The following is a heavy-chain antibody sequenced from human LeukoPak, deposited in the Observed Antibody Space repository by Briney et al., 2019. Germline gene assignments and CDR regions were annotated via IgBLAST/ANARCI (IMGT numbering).Heavy chain of an antibody. CDR3: ARQSQPDFWSGYYID. CDR2: IYPGDSDT. J-gene: IGHJ4*02. CDR1: GYSFTTYW. D-gene: IGHD3-3*01. V-gene: IGHV5-51*01. Sequence: GESLRISCKGSGYSFTTYWIAWVRQMPGKGLEWMGIIYPGDSDTKYSPSFQGQVTFSADKSISTAYLQWSSLKASDTAMCYCARQSQPDFWSGYYIDWGQGTLVTVSS.